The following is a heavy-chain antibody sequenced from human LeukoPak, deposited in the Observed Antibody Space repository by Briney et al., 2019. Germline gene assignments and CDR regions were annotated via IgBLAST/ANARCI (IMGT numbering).Heavy chain of an antibody. J-gene: IGHJ3*02. CDR2: IYYSGST. V-gene: IGHV4-31*03. D-gene: IGHD1-26*01. CDR1: GGSISNGGYY. CDR3: ARRSGSYSDDAFDI. Sequence: SETLSLTCTVSGGSISNGGYYWSWIRQHPGKGLEWIGYIYYSGSTYYNPSLKSRVTISVDTSKNQFSLKLSSVTAADTAVYYCARRSGSYSDDAFDIWGQGTMVTVSS.